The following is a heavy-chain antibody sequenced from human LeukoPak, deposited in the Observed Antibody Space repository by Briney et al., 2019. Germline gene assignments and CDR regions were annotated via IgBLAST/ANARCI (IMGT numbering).Heavy chain of an antibody. J-gene: IGHJ4*02. CDR2: FDPEDGET. V-gene: IGHV1-24*01. D-gene: IGHD3-9*01. CDR3: ATGGIMIRRYDY. Sequence: ASVTVSCTVSGYTLTELSMHWVRQAPGKGLEWMGGFDPEDGETIYAQKFQGRVTMTEDTSTDTAYMELSSLRSEDTAVYYCATGGIMIRRYDYWGQGTLVTVSS. CDR1: GYTLTELS.